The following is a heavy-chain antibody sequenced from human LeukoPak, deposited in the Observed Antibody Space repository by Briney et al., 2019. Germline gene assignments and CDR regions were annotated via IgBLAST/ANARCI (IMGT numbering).Heavy chain of an antibody. CDR3: ARDVSPSTRGGECSGGTCYSAAFDI. CDR1: GFTFSSYW. V-gene: IGHV3-7*01. Sequence: PGGSLRLSCAASGFTFSSYWMSSVRQAPGKGVWWVANIFDDVTEKNYVDSVKGRFTISRDNAKNSLYLQMDSLRDEDAAVYYCARDVSPSTRGGECSGGTCYSAAFDIWGQGTMVTVSS. CDR2: IFDDVTEK. J-gene: IGHJ3*02. D-gene: IGHD2-15*01.